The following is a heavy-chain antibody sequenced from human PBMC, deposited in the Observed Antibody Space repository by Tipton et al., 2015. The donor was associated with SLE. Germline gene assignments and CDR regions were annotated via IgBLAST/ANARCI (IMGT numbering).Heavy chain of an antibody. CDR2: IYSSGST. D-gene: IGHD1-26*01. CDR3: ARLGGRGRYKAN. Sequence: TLSLTCTVSAGSIRSHYWSWIRQSRGKGLEWIGYIYSSGSTNYNPSLKSRVTISVDTSKNQFSLKLTSVTAADTAVYYCARLGGRGRYKANWGQGTLVTVSS. J-gene: IGHJ4*02. CDR1: AGSIRSHY. V-gene: IGHV4-4*08.